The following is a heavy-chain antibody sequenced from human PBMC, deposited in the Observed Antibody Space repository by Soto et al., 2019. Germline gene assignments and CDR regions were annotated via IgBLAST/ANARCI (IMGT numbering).Heavy chain of an antibody. J-gene: IGHJ6*02. D-gene: IGHD2-21*02. V-gene: IGHV1-3*01. Sequence: ASVKVCCKASGYTFTSYAMHWVRQAPGQRLEWMGWINAGNGNTKYSQKFQGRVTITRDTSASTAYVELSSLRSEDTAVYYCARGCGGDCGYYYYYGMDVWGQGTTVTVSS. CDR2: INAGNGNT. CDR3: ARGCGGDCGYYYYYGMDV. CDR1: GYTFTSYA.